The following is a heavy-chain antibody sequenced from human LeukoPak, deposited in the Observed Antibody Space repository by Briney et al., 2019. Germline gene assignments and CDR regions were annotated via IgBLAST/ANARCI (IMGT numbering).Heavy chain of an antibody. CDR3: ARLVLGGAIDD. D-gene: IGHD1-26*01. CDR1: GGSISTYY. J-gene: IGHJ4*02. V-gene: IGHV4-4*07. CDR2: IYSSGST. Sequence: PSETLSLTCTVSGGSISTYYWSWIRQPAGKGLEWIGRIYSSGSTTYNPSLRSRVTMSVDTSKNQFSLKLTSVTAADTAVYYCARLVLGGAIDDWGQGTLGTVSS.